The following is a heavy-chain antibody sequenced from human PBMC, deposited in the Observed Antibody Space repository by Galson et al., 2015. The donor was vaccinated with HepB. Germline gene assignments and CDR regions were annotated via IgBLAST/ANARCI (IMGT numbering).Heavy chain of an antibody. V-gene: IGHV4-30-4*01. Sequence: TVSGGSVSSGDYFWSWIRQPPGKGLEWIGYIYHTGNTFYTPSLNSRVTISLDTSKNQFSLKLNSVTAADTAVYYCARGGGTPEYRSSWYPVEFDFWGQGTLVTVSS. CDR1: GGSVSSGDYF. J-gene: IGHJ4*02. CDR3: ARGGGTPEYRSSWYPVEFDF. CDR2: IYHTGNT. D-gene: IGHD6-13*01.